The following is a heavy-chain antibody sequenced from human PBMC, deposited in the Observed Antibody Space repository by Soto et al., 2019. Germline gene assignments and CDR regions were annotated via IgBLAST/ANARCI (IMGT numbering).Heavy chain of an antibody. V-gene: IGHV4-30-2*01. CDR2: IYHSGST. CDR1: GGSITNIATS. D-gene: IGHD3-9*01. Sequence: QLQLQESGSRLLRPSQTLSLTCAVSGGSITNIATSWTWLRQPPGKGLEWIGYIYHSGSTYYNPSLKSRVAISVDKSKNQTSLNLSSVTAADTAGYYCAREVGASCTDFGCSDSGGLDVWGHGTTVTVSS. J-gene: IGHJ6*02. CDR3: AREVGASCTDFGCSDSGGLDV.